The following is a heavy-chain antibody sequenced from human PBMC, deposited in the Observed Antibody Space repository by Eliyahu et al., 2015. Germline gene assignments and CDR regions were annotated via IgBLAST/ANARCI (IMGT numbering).Heavy chain of an antibody. CDR1: GGSXSGYY. J-gene: IGHJ4*02. Sequence: QVQLQQWGAGLLKPSETLSLTCAVYGGSXSGYYWXWIRQPPGKGLEWIGEINHSGSTNYNPSLKSRVTISVDTSKNQFSLKLSSVTAADTAVYYCARVLRRWLQSHQYYFDYWGQGTLVTVSS. D-gene: IGHD5-24*01. CDR2: INHSGST. V-gene: IGHV4-34*01. CDR3: ARVLRRWLQSHQYYFDY.